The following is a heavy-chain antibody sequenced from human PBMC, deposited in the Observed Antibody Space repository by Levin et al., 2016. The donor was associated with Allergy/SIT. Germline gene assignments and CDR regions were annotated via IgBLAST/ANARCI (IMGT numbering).Heavy chain of an antibody. CDR3: ARTSSRYNWFDP. Sequence: GGSLRLSCAASGFTFSSYWMHWVRQAPGKGLVWVSRVNSDGSSTNYADSVKGRFTISRDNAKNTLYLQMNSLRAEDTAVYYCARTSSRYNWFDPWGQGTLVTVSS. V-gene: IGHV3-74*01. J-gene: IGHJ5*02. CDR1: GFTFSSYW. CDR2: VNSDGSST. D-gene: IGHD2-2*01.